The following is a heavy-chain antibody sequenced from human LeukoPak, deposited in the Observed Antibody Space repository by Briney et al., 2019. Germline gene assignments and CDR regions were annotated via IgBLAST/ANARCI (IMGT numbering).Heavy chain of an antibody. V-gene: IGHV4-34*01. J-gene: IGHJ4*02. Sequence: SETLSLTCAVYGGSFSGYYWSWIRQPPGKGLEWIGEINHSGSTNYNPSLKSRVTISVDASKNQFSLKLSSVTAADTAVYYCARGSGVAGDWGQGTLVTVSS. CDR1: GGSFSGYY. D-gene: IGHD6-19*01. CDR2: INHSGST. CDR3: ARGSGVAGD.